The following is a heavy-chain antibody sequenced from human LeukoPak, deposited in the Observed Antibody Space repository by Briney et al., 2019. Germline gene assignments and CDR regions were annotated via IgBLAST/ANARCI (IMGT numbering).Heavy chain of an antibody. CDR1: GGSISGTNW. D-gene: IGHD1-26*01. J-gene: IGHJ4*02. CDR2: ISLAGQT. CDR3: SRESGPFCPFGY. V-gene: IGHV4-4*02. Sequence: SETLSLTCGVSGGSISGTNWWSWVRQPPGQGLEWIGEISLAGQTNYNPSLNGRVTMSLDKSSNHLSPHLTSVTAADTATYFCSRESGPFCPFGYWGQGTLVIVSS.